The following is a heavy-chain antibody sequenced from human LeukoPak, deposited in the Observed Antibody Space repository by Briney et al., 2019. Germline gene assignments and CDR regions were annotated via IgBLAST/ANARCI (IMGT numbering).Heavy chain of an antibody. V-gene: IGHV4-34*01. CDR3: ARRGYSGYDLHFDY. CDR1: GGSFSDYY. Sequence: SETLSLTCAVYGGSFSDYYWSWIRQPAGNGLEWIGEINHSGNTYYNPSLKSRVAISIDTSKNQFSLKLSSVTAADTAVFYCARRGYSGYDLHFDYWGQGTLVTVSS. D-gene: IGHD5-12*01. CDR2: INHSGNT. J-gene: IGHJ4*02.